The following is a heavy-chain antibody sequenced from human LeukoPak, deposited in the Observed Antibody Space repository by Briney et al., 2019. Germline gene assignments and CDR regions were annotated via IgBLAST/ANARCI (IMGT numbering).Heavy chain of an antibody. Sequence: ASVKVSCKASGYTFTSYDINWVRQATGQGLEWMGWMNPNSGNTGYAQKFQGRATMTRNIALSTAYMELSSLRSEDTAVYYCARGGRPEWFGDLVYWFNPWGQGTLVTVSS. J-gene: IGHJ5*02. D-gene: IGHD3-10*01. CDR1: GYTFTSYD. CDR2: MNPNSGNT. CDR3: ARGGRPEWFGDLVYWFNP. V-gene: IGHV1-8*01.